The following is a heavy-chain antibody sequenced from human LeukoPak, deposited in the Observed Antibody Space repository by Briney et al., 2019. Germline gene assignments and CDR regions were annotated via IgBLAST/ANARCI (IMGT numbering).Heavy chain of an antibody. Sequence: SETLSLTCTVSGDSISNYYWSWIRQPAGKGLEWIGRIYTSGSTNYNPSLKSRVTISVDTSKNQFSPKLSSVTAADTAVYYCAREYYYGSGSYSYNWFDPWGQGTLVTVSS. CDR1: GDSISNYY. J-gene: IGHJ5*02. CDR3: AREYYYGSGSYSYNWFDP. CDR2: IYTSGST. D-gene: IGHD3-10*01. V-gene: IGHV4-4*07.